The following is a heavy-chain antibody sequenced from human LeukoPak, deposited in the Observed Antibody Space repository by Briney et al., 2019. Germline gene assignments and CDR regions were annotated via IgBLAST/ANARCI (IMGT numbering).Heavy chain of an antibody. J-gene: IGHJ4*02. Sequence: GASLRLSCAASGFTFSNYAMSWVRQAPGKGLEWVSAITGSDGNTYYADPVKGRFTISRGNSKNTLYLQMNSLRAEDTAVYYCAQWGDFDVLTGYYVPDFWGQGTLVTVSS. CDR3: AQWGDFDVLTGYYVPDF. CDR2: ITGSDGNT. V-gene: IGHV3-23*01. D-gene: IGHD3-9*01. CDR1: GFTFSNYA.